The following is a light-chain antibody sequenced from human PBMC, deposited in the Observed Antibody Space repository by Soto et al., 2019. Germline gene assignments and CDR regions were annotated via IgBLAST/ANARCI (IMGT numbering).Light chain of an antibody. CDR1: SGDVGYYNY. V-gene: IGLV2-14*01. J-gene: IGLJ2*01. Sequence: QSALTQPASVSGSPGQSITISCTGTSGDVGYYNYVSWYQQYPGKAPKCIIYDVSNRPSGVSNRFSGSKSGNTASLTISGLQAEDEADYYCCSYTSSNTLAFGGGTQLTVL. CDR3: CSYTSSNTLA. CDR2: DVS.